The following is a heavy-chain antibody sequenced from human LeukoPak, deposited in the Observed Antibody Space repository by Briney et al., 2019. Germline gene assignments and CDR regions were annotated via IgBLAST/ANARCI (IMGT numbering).Heavy chain of an antibody. V-gene: IGHV3-23*01. CDR3: AKDTSYGMDV. CDR1: GFIFSSNA. Sequence: PGGSLRLSCAASGFIFSSNAMSWVRQAPGKGLEWVSTISGSDGTTFYADSVKGRFTISRDNSKNTLYMQMNSLRAEDTAVYYCAKDTSYGMDVWGQGTSVTVSS. J-gene: IGHJ6*02. CDR2: ISGSDGTT.